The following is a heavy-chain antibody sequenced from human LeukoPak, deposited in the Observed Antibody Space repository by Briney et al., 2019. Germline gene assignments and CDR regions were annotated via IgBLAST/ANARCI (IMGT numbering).Heavy chain of an antibody. D-gene: IGHD1-26*01. CDR1: GFTLGDYA. Sequence: GRSLRLSCTASGFTLGDYAMIWFRQAPGKGLEWVAYIRSKAYGGTTEYAASVKDRFTISRDESKSIAYLQMNSLKTEDTAVYYCTRAPRILGVVHFDYWGQGTLVTVSS. V-gene: IGHV3-49*03. J-gene: IGHJ4*02. CDR3: TRAPRILGVVHFDY. CDR2: IRSKAYGGTT.